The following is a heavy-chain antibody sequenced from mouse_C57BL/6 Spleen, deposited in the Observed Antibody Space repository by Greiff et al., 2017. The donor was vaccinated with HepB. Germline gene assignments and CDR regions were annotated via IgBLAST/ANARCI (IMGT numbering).Heavy chain of an antibody. CDR3: ARKGDRYAMDY. Sequence: QVQLQQPGAELVMPGASVKLSCKASGYTFTSYWMHWVKQRPGQGLEWIGEIDPSDSYTNYNQKFKGKSTLTVDKSSSTAYMQLSSLTSEDSAVYYCARKGDRYAMDYWGQGTSVTVSS. CDR1: GYTFTSYW. D-gene: IGHD3-3*01. J-gene: IGHJ4*01. V-gene: IGHV1-69*01. CDR2: IDPSDSYT.